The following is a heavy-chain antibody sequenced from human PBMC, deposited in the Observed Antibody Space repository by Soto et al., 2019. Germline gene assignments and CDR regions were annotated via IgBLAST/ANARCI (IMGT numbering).Heavy chain of an antibody. CDR2: IYTSGST. J-gene: IGHJ6*02. V-gene: IGHV4-4*07. CDR1: GGSISSYY. Sequence: PSETLSLTCTVSGGSISSYYWSWIRQPAGKGLEWIGRIYTSGSTNYNPSLKSRVTMSVDTSKNQFPLKLSSVTAADTAVYYCARVLPSDTTRTTIFGVVTEYYYYGMDVWGQGTTVTVSS. D-gene: IGHD3-3*01. CDR3: ARVLPSDTTRTTIFGVVTEYYYYGMDV.